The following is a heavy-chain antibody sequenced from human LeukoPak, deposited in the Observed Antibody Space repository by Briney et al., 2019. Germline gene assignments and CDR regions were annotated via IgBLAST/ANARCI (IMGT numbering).Heavy chain of an antibody. CDR1: GFTFRSYG. CDR3: AKEHSSGWYYFDY. CDR2: IRYDGSNK. J-gene: IGHJ4*02. Sequence: GGPLRLSCAASGFTFRSYGLHWVRQAPGRGLEWVAFIRYDGSNKYYADSVKGRFTISRDKSKNTLYLQMNSLRVEDTAVYYCAKEHSSGWYYFDYWGQGTLVTVSS. V-gene: IGHV3-30*02. D-gene: IGHD6-19*01.